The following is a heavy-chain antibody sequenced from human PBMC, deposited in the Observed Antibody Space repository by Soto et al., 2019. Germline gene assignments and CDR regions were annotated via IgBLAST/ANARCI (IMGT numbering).Heavy chain of an antibody. V-gene: IGHV4-34*01. CDR2: INHSGST. Sequence: SETLSLTCAVYGGSFSGYYWSWIRQPPGKGLEWIGEINHSGSTNYNPSRKSRVTISVDTSKNQFSLKLSSVTAADTAVYYCARVRRSSWSTNAFDIWGQGTMVTVSS. J-gene: IGHJ3*02. CDR3: ARVRRSSWSTNAFDI. D-gene: IGHD6-13*01. CDR1: GGSFSGYY.